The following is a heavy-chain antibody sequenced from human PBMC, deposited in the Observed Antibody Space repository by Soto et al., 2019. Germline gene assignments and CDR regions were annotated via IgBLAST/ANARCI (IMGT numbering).Heavy chain of an antibody. J-gene: IGHJ4*02. Sequence: QVQLQESGPGLVKPSQTLSLTCTVSGGSISSGGYYWSWIRQHPGKGLEWIGYIYYSGSTYYNPSLKSRVTISVDTSKNQFSLKLSAVTAADTAVYYCARLPVHQLLTYYFDYWGQGTLVTVSS. D-gene: IGHD2-2*01. CDR1: GGSISSGGYY. CDR2: IYYSGST. CDR3: ARLPVHQLLTYYFDY. V-gene: IGHV4-31*03.